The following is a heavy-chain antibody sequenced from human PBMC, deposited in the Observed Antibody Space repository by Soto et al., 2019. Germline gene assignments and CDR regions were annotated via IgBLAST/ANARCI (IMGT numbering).Heavy chain of an antibody. D-gene: IGHD2-15*01. J-gene: IGHJ3*02. CDR1: GLTITGKKY. Sequence: GGSLRLSCAALGLTITGKKYMSWVRQAPGRGLEWVSALYDVDGTYYADSVKGRCTISRDSSKTIVFLQMTNLGPDNTAVYYCATWLLREHAYDIWGLGTTVTVSS. CDR2: LYDVDGT. CDR3: ATWLLREHAYDI. V-gene: IGHV3-53*01.